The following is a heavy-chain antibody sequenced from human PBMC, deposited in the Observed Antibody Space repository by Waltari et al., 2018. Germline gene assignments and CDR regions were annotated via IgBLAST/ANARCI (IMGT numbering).Heavy chain of an antibody. CDR2: FDPEDGET. J-gene: IGHJ4*02. CDR1: GYTLTELS. CDR3: ATGVAGTGYYFDY. Sequence: QVQLVQSGAEVKKPGASVKVSCKVSGYTLTELSMQWVRQAPGKGLEWMGGFDPEDGETIYAQKFQGRVTMTEDTSTDTAYMGRSSLRSQDTAVYYCATGVAGTGYYFDYWGQGTLVTVSS. V-gene: IGHV1-24*01. D-gene: IGHD6-19*01.